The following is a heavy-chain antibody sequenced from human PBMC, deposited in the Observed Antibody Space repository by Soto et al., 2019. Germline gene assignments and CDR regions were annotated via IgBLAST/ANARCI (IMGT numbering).Heavy chain of an antibody. CDR2: IYYSGST. D-gene: IGHD3-3*01. J-gene: IGHJ6*02. CDR1: GGSISSGGYY. CDR3: ARDLRGGWSGHYYYYGMDV. V-gene: IGHV4-31*03. Sequence: QVQLQESGPGLVKPSQTLSLTCTVSGGSISSGGYYWSWIRQHPGKGLEWIGYIYYSGSTYYNPSLKSRVTISVDTSKNQFSLKLSSVTAADTAVYYCARDLRGGWSGHYYYYGMDVWGQGTTVTVSS.